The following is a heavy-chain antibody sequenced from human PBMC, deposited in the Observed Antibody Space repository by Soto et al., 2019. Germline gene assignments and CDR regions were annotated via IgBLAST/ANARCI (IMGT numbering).Heavy chain of an antibody. Sequence: QVLLVQSSSEVKKPGSSVKVSCKASGGTFTSTAFSWVRQAPGQGLEGMGGIIPVLGKPNYAQKFQARLTVSADASTTTVHMELSSLRSDEPAVYYCAYSAGLAHLLNYYGLNVWGQGTTGTVS. CDR3: AYSAGLAHLLNYYGLNV. J-gene: IGHJ6*02. CDR2: IIPVLGKP. CDR1: GGTFTSTA. V-gene: IGHV1-69*01. D-gene: IGHD6-13*01.